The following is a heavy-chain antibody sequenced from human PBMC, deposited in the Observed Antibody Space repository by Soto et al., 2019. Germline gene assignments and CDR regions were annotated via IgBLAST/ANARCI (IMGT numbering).Heavy chain of an antibody. D-gene: IGHD3-3*01. J-gene: IGHJ6*02. CDR3: ARSGGYEFWSGYYYYYYGMDV. CDR2: INPNSGGT. CDR1: GYTFTGYY. V-gene: IGHV1-2*04. Sequence: RASVKVSCKASGYTFTGYYMHWVRQAPGQGLEWMGWINPNSGGTNYAQKFQGWVTMTRDTSISTAYMELSRLRSDDTAVYYCARSGGYEFWSGYYYYYYGMDVWGQGTTVTVSS.